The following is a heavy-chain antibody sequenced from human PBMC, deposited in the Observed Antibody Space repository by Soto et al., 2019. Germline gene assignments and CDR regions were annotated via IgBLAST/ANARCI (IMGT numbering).Heavy chain of an antibody. CDR2: IYYSGST. V-gene: IGHV4-59*01. CDR1: GVSIRSYY. Sequence: SETLSLTCPVSGVSIRSYYWSWIRQPPGKGLEWIGYIYYSGSTNYNPSLKSRVTISVDTSKNQFSLKLSSVTAADTAVYYCARVSGGDCFYFDYWGQGTLVTVSS. J-gene: IGHJ4*02. D-gene: IGHD2-21*02. CDR3: ARVSGGDCFYFDY.